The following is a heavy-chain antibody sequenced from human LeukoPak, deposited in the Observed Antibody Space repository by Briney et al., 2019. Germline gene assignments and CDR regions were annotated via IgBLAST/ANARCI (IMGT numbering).Heavy chain of an antibody. J-gene: IGHJ6*03. V-gene: IGHV1-69*05. CDR2: IIPIFGTA. CDR3: ARDSGAYSSSSSLGYYYYYMDV. D-gene: IGHD6-6*01. CDR1: GGTFSSYA. Sequence: GASVKVSCKASGGTFSSYAISWVRQAPGQGLEWMGGIIPIFGTANYAQKFQGRVTITTDESTSTAYMELSSLRSEDTAVYYCARDSGAYSSSSSLGYYYYYMDVWGKGTTVTVSS.